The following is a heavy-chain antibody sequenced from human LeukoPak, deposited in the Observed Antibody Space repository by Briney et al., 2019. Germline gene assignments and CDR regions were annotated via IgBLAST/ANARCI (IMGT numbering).Heavy chain of an antibody. CDR3: ARLPDP. CDR2: IYTSGIT. V-gene: IGHV4-61*02. J-gene: IGHJ5*02. Sequence: SETLSLTCTVSGGSISSGTYHWYWIRQPAGKGLEWIGRIYTSGITNYNPSLKSRVTISVDTSKNQFSLKLTSVTASDTAVYYCARLPDPWGQGTLVTVSS. CDR1: GGSISSGTYH.